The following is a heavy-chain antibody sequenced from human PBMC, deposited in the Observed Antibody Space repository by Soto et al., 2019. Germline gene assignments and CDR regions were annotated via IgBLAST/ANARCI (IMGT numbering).Heavy chain of an antibody. D-gene: IGHD6-6*01. CDR1: GYIFTSYW. V-gene: IGHV5-51*01. Sequence: PVESLKISCKGSGYIFTSYWICCFLEMPVKGLEWMGIIYPGDSDTRYSPSFQGQVTISADKSISTAYLQWSSLKASDTAMYYCATLRNEYRFDYWGQGTLVTVSS. CDR2: IYPGDSDT. J-gene: IGHJ4*02. CDR3: ATLRNEYRFDY.